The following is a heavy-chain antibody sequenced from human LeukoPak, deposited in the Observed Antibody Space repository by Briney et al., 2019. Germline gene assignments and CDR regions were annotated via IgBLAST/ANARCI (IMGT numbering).Heavy chain of an antibody. D-gene: IGHD6-13*01. CDR3: ARASFSSSWSYFFDY. Sequence: PGGSLRPSCEASGFIFSSYEMNWVRQAPGRGLEWVSYISSSGGTIFHADSVKGRFTISRDNAKNSVFLQISSLRVEDTATYYCARASFSSSWSYFFDYWGQGTLVTVSS. CDR2: ISSSGGTI. V-gene: IGHV3-48*03. J-gene: IGHJ4*02. CDR1: GFIFSSYE.